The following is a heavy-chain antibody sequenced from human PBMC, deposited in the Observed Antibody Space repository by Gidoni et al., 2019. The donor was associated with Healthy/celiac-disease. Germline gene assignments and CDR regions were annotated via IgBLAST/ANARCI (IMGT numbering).Heavy chain of an antibody. CDR2: ISWNSGSI. Sequence: EVQLVESGGGLVQPGRSLRLSCAASGFTFDDYAMHWVRQAPGKGLEWVSGISWNSGSIGYADSVKGRFTISRDNAKNSLYLQMNSLRAEDTALYYCAKDWGRGYCSSTSCYTNWFDPWGQGTLVTVSS. J-gene: IGHJ5*02. D-gene: IGHD2-2*02. V-gene: IGHV3-9*01. CDR3: AKDWGRGYCSSTSCYTNWFDP. CDR1: GFTFDDYA.